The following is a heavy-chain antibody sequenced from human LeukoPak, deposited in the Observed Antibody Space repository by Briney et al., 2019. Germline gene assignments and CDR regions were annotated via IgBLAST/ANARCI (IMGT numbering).Heavy chain of an antibody. Sequence: PGGSLRLSCAASGFTFSSYWMSWVRQAPGKGLEWVANIKQDGSEKYYVDSVKGRFTISRDNAKNSLYLQMNSLRAEDTAVYYCARGILFYYDSSGYYSWGQGTLVTVSS. J-gene: IGHJ4*02. CDR3: ARGILFYYDSSGYYS. CDR1: GFTFSSYW. CDR2: IKQDGSEK. V-gene: IGHV3-7*01. D-gene: IGHD3-22*01.